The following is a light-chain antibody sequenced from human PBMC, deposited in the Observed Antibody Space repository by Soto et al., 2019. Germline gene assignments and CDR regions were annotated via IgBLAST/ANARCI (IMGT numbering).Light chain of an antibody. V-gene: IGLV2-14*03. Sequence: YNYVSWYQHHPCKAPIGIICDVSERPSGISVRFSASKSGNTAGLATSGLQSEDEADYYCCSYSRGSTPSVFGPGTKV. CDR1: YNY. CDR2: DVS. J-gene: IGLJ1*01. CDR3: CSYSRGSTPSV.